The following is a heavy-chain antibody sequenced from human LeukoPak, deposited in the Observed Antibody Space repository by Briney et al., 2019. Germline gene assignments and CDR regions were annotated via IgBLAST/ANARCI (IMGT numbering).Heavy chain of an antibody. D-gene: IGHD3-9*01. CDR2: ISSSSSTI. J-gene: IGHJ6*02. V-gene: IGHV3-48*04. Sequence: PGGSLRLSCAASGFTFSSYSMNWVRQAPGKGLEWVSYISSSSSTIYYADSVKGRFTISRDNAKNSLYLQMNSLRAEDTAVYYCARDRLRYFDWSGDYYYGMDVWGQGTTVTVSS. CDR3: ARDRLRYFDWSGDYYYGMDV. CDR1: GFTFSSYS.